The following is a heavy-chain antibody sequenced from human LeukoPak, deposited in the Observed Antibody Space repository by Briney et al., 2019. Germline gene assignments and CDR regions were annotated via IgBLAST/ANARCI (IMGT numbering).Heavy chain of an antibody. CDR1: GFTFSSYS. CDR2: ISTSSIYI. J-gene: IGHJ6*03. V-gene: IGHV3-21*01. CDR3: ARIGYSYGPLGYYYYMDV. Sequence: GGSLRLSCAASGFTFSSYSMNWVRQAPGKGLEWVSSISTSSIYIYYADSVKGRFTISRDNAKNSLYLQMNSLRAEDTAVYYCARIGYSYGPLGYYYYMDVWGKGTTVTISS. D-gene: IGHD5-18*01.